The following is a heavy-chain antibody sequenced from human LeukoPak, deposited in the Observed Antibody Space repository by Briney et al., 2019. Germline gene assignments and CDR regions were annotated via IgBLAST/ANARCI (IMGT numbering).Heavy chain of an antibody. Sequence: PSETLSLTCTVSGGSISSYYWSWIRQPPGKGLEWIGYIYYSGSTNYNPSLKSRVTISVDTSKNQFSLKLSSVTAADTAVYYCARLNLLYSSGWYFDYWGQGTLVTVSS. CDR3: ARLNLLYSSGWYFDY. CDR1: GGSISSYY. CDR2: IYYSGST. V-gene: IGHV4-59*12. J-gene: IGHJ4*02. D-gene: IGHD6-19*01.